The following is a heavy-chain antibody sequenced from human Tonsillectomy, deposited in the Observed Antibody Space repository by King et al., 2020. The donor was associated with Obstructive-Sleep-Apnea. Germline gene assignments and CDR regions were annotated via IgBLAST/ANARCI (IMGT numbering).Heavy chain of an antibody. Sequence: VQLVESGGGLVQPGGSLRRSCAASGFTLSSYWMSWIRQAPGKGLEWVANIKLDGSEKYYVDSVKGRFTISRDNAKNSLYLQMNSLRAEDTAVYYCARDWGTKWEPFKHWGQGTLVTVSS. CDR1: GFTLSSYW. V-gene: IGHV3-7*03. J-gene: IGHJ1*01. CDR2: IKLDGSEK. D-gene: IGHD1-26*01. CDR3: ARDWGTKWEPFKH.